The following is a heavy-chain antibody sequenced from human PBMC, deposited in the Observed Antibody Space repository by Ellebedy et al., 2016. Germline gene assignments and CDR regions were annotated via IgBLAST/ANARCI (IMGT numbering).Heavy chain of an antibody. J-gene: IGHJ6*02. CDR3: AREVATAYYYYGMDV. D-gene: IGHD5-12*01. CDR2: IYYSGRT. Sequence: SETLSLXXTVSGGSISSGDYYWSWIRQPPGKGLEWIGYIYYSGRTHYNPSLKSRLTISVDTSKNQFSLKLTSVTAADTAVYYCAREVATAYYYYGMDVWGQGTTVTVSS. CDR1: GGSISSGDYY. V-gene: IGHV4-30-4*01.